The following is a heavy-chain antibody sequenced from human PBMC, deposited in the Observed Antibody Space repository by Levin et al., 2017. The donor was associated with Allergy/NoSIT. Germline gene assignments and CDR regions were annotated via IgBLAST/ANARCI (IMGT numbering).Heavy chain of an antibody. Sequence: MSGGSLRLSCAASGFTFSDYYMSWIRQAPGKGLEWVSYISSSGSTIYYADSVKGRFTISRDNAKNSLYLQMNSLRAEDTAVYYCARDLKYYDFWSGYFQVGAYGMDVWGQGTTVTVSS. D-gene: IGHD3-3*01. V-gene: IGHV3-11*01. J-gene: IGHJ6*02. CDR3: ARDLKYYDFWSGYFQVGAYGMDV. CDR1: GFTFSDYY. CDR2: ISSSGSTI.